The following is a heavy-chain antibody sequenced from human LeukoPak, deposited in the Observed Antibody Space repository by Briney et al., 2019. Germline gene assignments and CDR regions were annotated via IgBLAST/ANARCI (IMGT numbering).Heavy chain of an antibody. Sequence: ASVKVSCKASGYTFTDHFIHWVRQAPGKGLEWMGWINPKNGATNYEQNFQGRVTMTRDTSINTLYMELSGLRSDDTAVYYCARDLRIFKAGDSWYFFDYWGQGILVTVS. CDR2: INPKNGAT. V-gene: IGHV1-2*02. CDR3: ARDLRIFKAGDSWYFFDY. CDR1: GYTFTDHF. J-gene: IGHJ4*02. D-gene: IGHD6-13*01.